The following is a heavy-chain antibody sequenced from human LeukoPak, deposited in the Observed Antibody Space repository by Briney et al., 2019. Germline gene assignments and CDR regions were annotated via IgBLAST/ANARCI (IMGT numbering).Heavy chain of an antibody. CDR1: GFTFSRYA. Sequence: GGSLTLSCVVSGFTFSRYAMHWVRQAPGKGLEWVAVIWYDGSNKYYADSVKGRFIISRDNSTNTLYLQMNSLRAADTAVYDCARDNHYYGSGSYDYWGQGTLVTVSS. CDR3: ARDNHYYGSGSYDY. D-gene: IGHD3-10*01. V-gene: IGHV3-33*08. J-gene: IGHJ4*02. CDR2: IWYDGSNK.